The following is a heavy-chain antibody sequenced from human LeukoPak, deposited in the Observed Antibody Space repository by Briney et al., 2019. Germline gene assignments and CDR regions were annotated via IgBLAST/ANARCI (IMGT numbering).Heavy chain of an antibody. Sequence: ASVKVSCKASGYTFTSYGISWVRQAPGQGLEWMGWISAYNGNTNYAQKLQGRVNMTTDTSTRTAYMELRSLRSDDTAAYYCARGASHYYDSSGYYYYWGQGTLVTVSS. V-gene: IGHV1-18*01. D-gene: IGHD3-22*01. CDR2: ISAYNGNT. CDR1: GYTFTSYG. J-gene: IGHJ4*02. CDR3: ARGASHYYDSSGYYYY.